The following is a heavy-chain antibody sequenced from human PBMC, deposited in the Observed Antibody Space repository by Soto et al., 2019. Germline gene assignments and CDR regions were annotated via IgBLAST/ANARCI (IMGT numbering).Heavy chain of an antibody. CDR2: ISAYNGKT. J-gene: IGHJ2*01. V-gene: IGHV1-18*01. D-gene: IGHD6-13*01. CDR3: ARVPPYSSSWYFGL. CDR1: GYTFTNYD. Sequence: QVQLVQTGAEVKKPGASVKVSCKASGYTFTNYDINWVRQAPGQGLEWMGWISAYNGKTNYAQKLQGRVTMTTDTSTSTAYMELRSLRSEDTAMYYCARVPPYSSSWYFGLWGRGTLVTVSS.